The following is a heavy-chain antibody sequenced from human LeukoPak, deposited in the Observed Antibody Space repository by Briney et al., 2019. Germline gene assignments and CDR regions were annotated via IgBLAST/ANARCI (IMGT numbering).Heavy chain of an antibody. V-gene: IGHV3-21*01. CDR1: GFTFSSYS. J-gene: IGHJ4*02. D-gene: IGHD6-19*01. CDR2: ISSSSSYI. CDR3: ARDGGAVAVTLIDY. Sequence: GKSLRLSCAASGFTFSSYSMNWVRQAPGKGLEWVSSISSSSSYIYYADSVKGRFTISRDNAKNSLYLQMNSLRAEDTAVYYCARDGGAVAVTLIDYWGQGTLVTVSS.